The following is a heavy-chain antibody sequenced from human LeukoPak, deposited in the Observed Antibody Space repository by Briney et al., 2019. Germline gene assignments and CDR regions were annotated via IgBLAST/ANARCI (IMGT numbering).Heavy chain of an antibody. CDR3: ARTPLDSSGYYRGYYFDY. V-gene: IGHV1-18*01. D-gene: IGHD3-22*01. CDR2: ISAYNGNT. Sequence: GASVKVSCKASGYXFTSYGISWVRQAPGQGLEWMGWISAYNGNTNYAQKLQGRVTMTTDTSTSTAYMELRGLRSDDTAVYYCARTPLDSSGYYRGYYFDYWGQGTLVTVSS. CDR1: GYXFTSYG. J-gene: IGHJ4*02.